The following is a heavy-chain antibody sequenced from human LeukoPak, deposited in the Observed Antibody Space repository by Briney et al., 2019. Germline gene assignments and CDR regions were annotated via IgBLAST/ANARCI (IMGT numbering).Heavy chain of an antibody. J-gene: IGHJ6*02. V-gene: IGHV1-18*01. CDR1: GYTFTSYC. CDR3: ARVSFFESFNYYGMDV. D-gene: IGHD3-3*01. Sequence: ASVNVSCKASGYTFTSYCISWLRQDPGQGLEWMGWISGYNGNTNYAHKLQGRVTITTDTSTSTAYMELRSLRSADTAVYYCARVSFFESFNYYGMDVWGQGTTVTVSS. CDR2: ISGYNGNT.